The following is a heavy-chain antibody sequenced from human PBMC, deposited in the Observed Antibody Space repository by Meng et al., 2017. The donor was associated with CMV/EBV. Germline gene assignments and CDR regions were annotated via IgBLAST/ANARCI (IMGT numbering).Heavy chain of an antibody. J-gene: IGHJ4*02. CDR2: VNRDESRT. Sequence: LGVRETPGKWLVCFSRVNRDESRTSSADSVKGRFTISRDNAKNTLYLQMNSLRAEDTAVYYCARDNAASYYDFWSGYCTSLDYWGQGTLVTVSS. CDR3: ARDNAASYYDFWSGYCTSLDY. V-gene: IGHV3-74*01. D-gene: IGHD3-3*01.